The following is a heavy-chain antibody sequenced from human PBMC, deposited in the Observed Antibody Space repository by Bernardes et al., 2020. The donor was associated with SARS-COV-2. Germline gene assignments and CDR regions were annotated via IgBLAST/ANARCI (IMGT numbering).Heavy chain of an antibody. CDR1: GFPFRTYG. CDR3: ARDRGTGSYSCDY. D-gene: IGHD3-10*01. J-gene: IGHJ4*02. CDR2: FSGSGGST. V-gene: IGHV3-23*01. Sequence: GGSLRLSCAASGFPFRTYGLSWVRQAPGKGLEWVSTFSGSGGSTYYADSVKGRFTISRDNSKNTLYLQMDSLRVEDTAVYYCARDRGTGSYSCDYWGQGTLVTVSS.